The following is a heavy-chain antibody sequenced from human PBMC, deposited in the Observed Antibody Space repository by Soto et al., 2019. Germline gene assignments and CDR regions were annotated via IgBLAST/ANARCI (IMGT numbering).Heavy chain of an antibody. V-gene: IGHV3-23*01. Sequence: EVQLLESGGGLVQPGRSLRLSCAASGFTFSNYAMSWVRQAPGQGLDWVSAISGSGGTTYYADSVKGRFTISRDNSKNTLFLQMNSLRAEDAAVYYCVRSMTTLTIDWLDPWGQGTQVTVFS. D-gene: IGHD4-17*01. J-gene: IGHJ5*02. CDR3: VRSMTTLTIDWLDP. CDR2: ISGSGGTT. CDR1: GFTFSNYA.